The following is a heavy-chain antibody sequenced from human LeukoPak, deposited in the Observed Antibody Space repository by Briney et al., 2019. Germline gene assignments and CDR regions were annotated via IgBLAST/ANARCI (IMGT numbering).Heavy chain of an antibody. CDR3: ARVRYYGSGSTFADYYMDV. Sequence: SETLSLTCTVSGDSISSYYWSWIRQPPGKGLEWIGYIYYSGSTNYNPSLKSRVTISVDTSKNQFSLKLSSVTAADTAVYYCARVRYYGSGSTFADYYMDVWGKGTTVTISS. CDR1: GDSISSYY. V-gene: IGHV4-59*01. D-gene: IGHD3-10*01. J-gene: IGHJ6*03. CDR2: IYYSGST.